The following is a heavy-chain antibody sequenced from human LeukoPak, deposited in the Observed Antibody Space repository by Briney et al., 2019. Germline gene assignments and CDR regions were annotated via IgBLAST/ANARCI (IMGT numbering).Heavy chain of an antibody. V-gene: IGHV3-7*01. CDR2: IKQDGSEK. CDR1: GFTFSSYW. Sequence: SGGSLRLSCAASGFTFSSYWMSWVRQAPGKGLEWVANIKQDGSEKYYVDSVKGRFTISRDNAKNSLYLQMNSLRAEDTAVYYCARGKALKAVVTPDFDYWGQGTLVTVSS. D-gene: IGHD4-23*01. J-gene: IGHJ4*02. CDR3: ARGKALKAVVTPDFDY.